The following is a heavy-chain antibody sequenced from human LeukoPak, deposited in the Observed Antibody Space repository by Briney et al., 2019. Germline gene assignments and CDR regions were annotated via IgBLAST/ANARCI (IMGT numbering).Heavy chain of an antibody. CDR2: IYYSGST. Sequence: ASETLSLTCTVSGGPISSYYWSWIRQPPGEGLEWIGYIYYSGSTNYNPSLKSRVTISVDTSKNQFSLKLSSVTAADTAVYYCARGGVVAATIFDYWGQGTLVTVSS. D-gene: IGHD2-15*01. CDR1: GGPISSYY. V-gene: IGHV4-59*01. CDR3: ARGGVVAATIFDY. J-gene: IGHJ4*02.